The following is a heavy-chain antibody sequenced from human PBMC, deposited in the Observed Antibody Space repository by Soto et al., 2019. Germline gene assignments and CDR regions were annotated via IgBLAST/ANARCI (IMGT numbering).Heavy chain of an antibody. CDR2: INHSGST. J-gene: IGHJ4*02. CDR3: ARDKITGIFDY. CDR1: GASISGYY. D-gene: IGHD2-8*02. Sequence: LSLTSAVYGASISGYYWTWIRQPPGTGLEWIGEINHSGSTYYNPSLKSRVTISVDTSKNQFFLKLTSVTAADTAVYYCARDKITGIFDYWGQGTLVTVSS. V-gene: IGHV4-34*01.